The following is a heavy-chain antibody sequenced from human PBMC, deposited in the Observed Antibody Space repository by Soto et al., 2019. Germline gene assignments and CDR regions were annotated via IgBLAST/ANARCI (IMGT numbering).Heavy chain of an antibody. CDR3: ARDQGHSYGLYYFEY. J-gene: IGHJ4*02. CDR2: VSASGTGT. CDR1: GFTFRSYA. V-gene: IGHV3-23*01. D-gene: IGHD5-18*01. Sequence: GGSLRLSCAASGFTFRSYAMSWVRQAPGKGLEWVSAVSASGTGTYYSDSVKGRFTISRDNSKNTLYLQMNSLRAEDTAIYYCARDQGHSYGLYYFEYWGQGTLVTVS.